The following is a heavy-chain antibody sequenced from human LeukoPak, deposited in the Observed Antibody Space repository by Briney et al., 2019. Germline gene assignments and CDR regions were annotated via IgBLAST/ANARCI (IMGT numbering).Heavy chain of an antibody. CDR1: GGSFSGYY. Sequence: SETLSLTCAVYGGSFSGYYWSWIRQPPGKGLEWIGEINHSGSTNYNPSLKSRVTISVDTPKNQFSLKLSSVTAADTAVYYCARTVGYCSGGSCADAFDIWGQGTMVTVSS. J-gene: IGHJ3*02. CDR2: INHSGST. CDR3: ARTVGYCSGGSCADAFDI. V-gene: IGHV4-34*01. D-gene: IGHD2-15*01.